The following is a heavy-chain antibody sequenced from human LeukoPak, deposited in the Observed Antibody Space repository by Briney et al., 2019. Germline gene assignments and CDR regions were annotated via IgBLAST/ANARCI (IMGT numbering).Heavy chain of an antibody. J-gene: IGHJ4*02. D-gene: IGHD2-15*01. Sequence: SETLSLTCTVSGGSMSSSSNYWNWIRQPAGKGLEWIGRIYSSGTTTYNPSLKGRVTISLATSKNQFSLKLTSVTAADPAVYYCARIFCSGGNCYHFDYWGQGTLVTVSS. CDR3: ARIFCSGGNCYHFDY. V-gene: IGHV4-61*02. CDR2: IYSSGTT. CDR1: GGSMSSSSNY.